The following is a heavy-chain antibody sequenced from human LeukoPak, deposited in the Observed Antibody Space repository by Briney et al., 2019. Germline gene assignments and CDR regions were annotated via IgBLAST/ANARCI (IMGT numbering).Heavy chain of an antibody. D-gene: IGHD3-10*01. CDR2: ISGSGGST. CDR1: GFTFSSYA. J-gene: IGHJ4*02. V-gene: IGHV3-23*01. Sequence: GGSLRLSCAASGFTFSSYAMSWVRQAPGKGLEWVSAISGSGGSTYYADSVKGRFTISRDNSKNTLYLQMNSLRAEDTAVYYCAKGSLDGPRGYYFDYWGQGTLVTVSS. CDR3: AKGSLDGPRGYYFDY.